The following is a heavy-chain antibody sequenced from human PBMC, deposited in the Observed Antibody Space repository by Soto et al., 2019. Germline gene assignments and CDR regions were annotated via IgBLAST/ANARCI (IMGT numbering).Heavy chain of an antibody. CDR1: GFTFSSYG. V-gene: IGHV3-30*18. D-gene: IGHD3-22*01. CDR3: AKGADDSSGYWIDY. Sequence: PGGSLRLSCAASGFTFSSYGMHWVRQAPGKGLEWVAVISYDGSNKYYADSVKGRFTISRDNSKNTLYLQMNSLRAEDTAVYYCAKGADDSSGYWIDYWGQGTLVTVSS. J-gene: IGHJ4*02. CDR2: ISYDGSNK.